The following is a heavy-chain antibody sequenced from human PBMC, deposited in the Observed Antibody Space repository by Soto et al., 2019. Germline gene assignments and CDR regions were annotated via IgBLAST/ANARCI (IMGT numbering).Heavy chain of an antibody. CDR3: ARTRLQYRELVS. D-gene: IGHD4-4*01. V-gene: IGHV3-53*01. CDR1: GFSVTNTY. J-gene: IGHJ5*02. CDR2: ISGPGVT. Sequence: GGSLRLSCAASGFSVTNTYMHWVRQAPGKGLEWVSVISGPGVTYYADSVKGRIALSRDTSQNTMYLHMRNLRADDTAVYYCARTRLQYRELVSWGQGTLVTVSS.